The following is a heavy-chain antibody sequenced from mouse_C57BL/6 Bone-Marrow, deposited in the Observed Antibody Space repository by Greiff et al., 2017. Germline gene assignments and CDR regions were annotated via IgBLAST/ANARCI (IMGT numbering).Heavy chain of an antibody. CDR2: INPYNGGP. CDR1: GYTFTDYY. J-gene: IGHJ3*01. Sequence: VQLQQSGPVLVKPGASVKMSCKASGYTFTDYYMNWVKQSHGKSLEWIGVINPYNGGPSYNQKFKGKATLTVDKSSSTAYMELNSLTSEDSAVYYCARGDGNYVSPWFAYWGQGTLVTVSA. V-gene: IGHV1-19*01. D-gene: IGHD2-1*01. CDR3: ARGDGNYVSPWFAY.